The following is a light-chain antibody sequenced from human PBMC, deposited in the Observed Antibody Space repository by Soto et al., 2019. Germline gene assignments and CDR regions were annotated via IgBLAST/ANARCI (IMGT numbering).Light chain of an antibody. CDR2: LTSDGSH. Sequence: QSVLTQSPSASASLGASVKLTCTLSSGHSSYAIAWLQQQPERGPRYLMKLTSDGSHSKGDGIPDRFSGSSSGAERYLTISSLQSEDEADYYCQTWGTGIRVFGGGTKVTVL. CDR1: SGHSSYA. CDR3: QTWGTGIRV. J-gene: IGLJ3*02. V-gene: IGLV4-69*01.